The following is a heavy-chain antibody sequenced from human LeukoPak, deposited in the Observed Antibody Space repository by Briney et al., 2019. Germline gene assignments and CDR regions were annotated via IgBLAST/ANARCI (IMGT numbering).Heavy chain of an antibody. CDR1: GFTFSSYA. V-gene: IGHV3-23*01. J-gene: IGHJ3*02. D-gene: IGHD6-13*01. CDR2: LSGSGGST. CDR3: VRLDPHSSSWFHGAFEI. Sequence: GGSLRLPCVFSGFTFSSYAMSWVRQAPGKGLEWVSSLSGSGGSTYYADSVKGRFTASRDNSKSTLYLQLTSLRGEDTAFYYCVRLDPHSSSWFHGAFEIWGQGTMVTVSS.